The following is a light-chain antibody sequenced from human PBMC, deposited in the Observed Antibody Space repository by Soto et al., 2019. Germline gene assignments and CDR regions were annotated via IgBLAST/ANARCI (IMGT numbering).Light chain of an antibody. CDR1: NSNLGAGYD. Sequence: QSVLTQPPSVSGAPGQRVTISCTGNNSNLGAGYDVHWYQQLPGAAPKLVVFGNRNRPSGVPERFSGSKSGTSASLAITGLQAEDEAEYYCQAYDYSLTAFVFGGGTKLTVL. V-gene: IGLV1-40*01. J-gene: IGLJ3*02. CDR3: QAYDYSLTAFV. CDR2: GNR.